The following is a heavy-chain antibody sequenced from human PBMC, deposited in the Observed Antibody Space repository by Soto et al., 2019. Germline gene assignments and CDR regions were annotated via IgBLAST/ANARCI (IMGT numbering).Heavy chain of an antibody. D-gene: IGHD6-19*01. Sequence: ASVKVSCKASGYTFTSYAMYWVRQAPGQRLEWMGWINAGNGNTKYSQKFQGRVTITRDTSATTAYMELNSLRPEDTAMYHCAKDLYGAGWYNYFDPWGQGTLVTVSS. CDR3: AKDLYGAGWYNYFDP. V-gene: IGHV1-3*01. J-gene: IGHJ5*02. CDR2: INAGNGNT. CDR1: GYTFTSYA.